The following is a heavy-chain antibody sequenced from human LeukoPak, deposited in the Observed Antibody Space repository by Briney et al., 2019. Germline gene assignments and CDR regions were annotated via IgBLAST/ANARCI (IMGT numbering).Heavy chain of an antibody. D-gene: IGHD2-15*01. V-gene: IGHV1-46*01. CDR1: GYTFTGCY. Sequence: ASVKVSCKASGYTFTGCYMHWVRQAPGQGLEWMGIINPSGGSTSYAQKFQGRVTMTRDMSTSTVYMELSSLRSEDTAVYYCARGGYCSGGSCYLGAFDIWGQGTMVTVSS. CDR2: INPSGGST. CDR3: ARGGYCSGGSCYLGAFDI. J-gene: IGHJ3*02.